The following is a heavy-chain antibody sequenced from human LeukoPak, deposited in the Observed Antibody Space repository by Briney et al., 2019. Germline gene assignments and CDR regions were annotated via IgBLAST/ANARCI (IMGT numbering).Heavy chain of an antibody. J-gene: IGHJ4*02. Sequence: SETLSLTCAVYGGSFSGYYWSWIRQPPGKGLEWIGEINHSGSTNYNPSLMSRVTISVDTSKNQFSLKLISVTAADTAVYYCARASQIFGVVSSWYYFDYWGQGTLVTVSS. CDR2: INHSGST. CDR3: ARASQIFGVVSSWYYFDY. CDR1: GGSFSGYY. V-gene: IGHV4-34*01. D-gene: IGHD3-3*01.